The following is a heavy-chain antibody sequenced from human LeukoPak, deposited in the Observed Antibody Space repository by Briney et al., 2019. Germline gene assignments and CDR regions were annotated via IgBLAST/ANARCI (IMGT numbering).Heavy chain of an antibody. V-gene: IGHV3-23*01. CDR1: GFTFSSYW. CDR3: AKDLDCSSTSCYENV. D-gene: IGHD2-2*01. CDR2: INSSGGST. J-gene: IGHJ6*02. Sequence: GGSLRLSCAASGFTFSSYWMSWVRQAPGKGLEWVSTINSSGGSTYYADSVKGRFTISRDNSKNTLYLQMNSLRAEDTAVYYCAKDLDCSSTSCYENVWGQGTTVTVSS.